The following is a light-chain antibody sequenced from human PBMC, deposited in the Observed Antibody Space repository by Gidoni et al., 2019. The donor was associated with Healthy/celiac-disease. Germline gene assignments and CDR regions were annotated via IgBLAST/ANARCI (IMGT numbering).Light chain of an antibody. CDR2: AAS. V-gene: IGKV1-39*01. J-gene: IGKJ1*01. CDR1: QSISSY. Sequence: DIQMTQSPSSLSASVGDRVTINCRASQSISSYLNWYQQKPGKAPKLLIYAASSLQSGVPSRFSGSGSGTDFTLTISSLQPEDFATYYCQQSYSTPWTFGQXTKVEIK. CDR3: QQSYSTPWT.